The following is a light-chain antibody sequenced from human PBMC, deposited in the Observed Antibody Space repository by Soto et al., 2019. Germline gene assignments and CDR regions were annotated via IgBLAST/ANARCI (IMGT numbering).Light chain of an antibody. Sequence: EIVMMQSPATLSVSPGERATLSCRASQSVSSNLAWYQQKPGQAPRLLISGASTRATGVPARFSGSGSVTEFTLTISSLQSEDFAVYYCQQYNSWPLTFGGGTKVEIK. CDR1: QSVSSN. CDR3: QQYNSWPLT. CDR2: GAS. J-gene: IGKJ4*01. V-gene: IGKV3-15*01.